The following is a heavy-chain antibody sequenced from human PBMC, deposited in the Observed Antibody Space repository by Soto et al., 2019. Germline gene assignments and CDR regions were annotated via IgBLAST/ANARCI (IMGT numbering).Heavy chain of an antibody. J-gene: IGHJ5*02. Sequence: PGGSLRLSCAASGFTFGPYSMNWVRQVPGKGLDWLASISSSSSYIFYADSVNGRFTVSRDNAKSSLFLHLNSLRADDTAVYFCARDREIGATVTTYYDAWGQGALVTVSS. CDR2: ISSSSSYI. CDR1: GFTFGPYS. CDR3: ARDREIGATVTTYYDA. V-gene: IGHV3-21*06. D-gene: IGHD3-10*01.